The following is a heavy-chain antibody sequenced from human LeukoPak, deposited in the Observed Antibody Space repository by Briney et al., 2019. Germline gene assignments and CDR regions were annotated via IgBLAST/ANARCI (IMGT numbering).Heavy chain of an antibody. D-gene: IGHD3-3*01. Sequence: GGSLRLSCAASGFTFTNYCIHWVRQAPGKGLMWVSRIKSDGITTNYADSVKGRFTISRDNAKNTVYLQMNSLRAEDTAVYYCARGMFGGYCTDYWGQGTLVTVSS. CDR2: IKSDGITT. V-gene: IGHV3-74*01. J-gene: IGHJ4*02. CDR1: GFTFTNYC. CDR3: ARGMFGGYCTDY.